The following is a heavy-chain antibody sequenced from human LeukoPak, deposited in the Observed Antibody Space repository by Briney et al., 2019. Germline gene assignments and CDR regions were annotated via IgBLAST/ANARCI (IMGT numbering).Heavy chain of an antibody. CDR2: ISSSSSTI. CDR1: GFPFSSYS. CDR3: ARLKYYDFWSGAPWAYYGMDV. Sequence: PGGSLRLSCAASGFPFSSYSMNWVRQAPGKGLEWVSYISSSSSTIYYADSVKGRFTISRDNAKNSLYLQMNSLRDEDTAVYYCARLKYYDFWSGAPWAYYGMDVWGQGTTVTVSS. J-gene: IGHJ6*02. D-gene: IGHD3-3*01. V-gene: IGHV3-48*02.